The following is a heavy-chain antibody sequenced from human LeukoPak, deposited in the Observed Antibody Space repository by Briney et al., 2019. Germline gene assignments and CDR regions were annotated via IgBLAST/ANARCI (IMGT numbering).Heavy chain of an antibody. D-gene: IGHD3-3*01. CDR3: ARGSGTDYDFWSGYYSYYYMDV. CDR2: IYYSGST. Sequence: PSETLSLTCTVSGGSISSYYWSWIRQPPGKGLEWIGFIYYSGSTNYNPSLKSRVTISVDTSKNQFFLNLRSVTAADTAVYYCARGSGTDYDFWSGYYSYYYMDVWGKGTTVTVPS. CDR1: GGSISSYY. J-gene: IGHJ6*03. V-gene: IGHV4-59*01.